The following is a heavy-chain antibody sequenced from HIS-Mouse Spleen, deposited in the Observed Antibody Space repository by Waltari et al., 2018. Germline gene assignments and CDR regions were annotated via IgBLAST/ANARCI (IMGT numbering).Heavy chain of an antibody. CDR2: IYYSGST. CDR1: GGPISSSSYY. D-gene: IGHD6-13*01. J-gene: IGHJ4*02. Sequence: QVQLQESGTGLVKPSETLSLTCTVSGGPISSSSYYWGWICQPPGKGLEWIGSIYYSGSTYYTPSLKGRVTISVDTSKNQFSLKLSSVTAADTAVYYCARLAAAGTYWGQGTLVTVSS. V-gene: IGHV4-39*07. CDR3: ARLAAAGTY.